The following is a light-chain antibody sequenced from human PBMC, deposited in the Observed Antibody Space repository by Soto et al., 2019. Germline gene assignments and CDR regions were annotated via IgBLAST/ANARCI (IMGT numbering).Light chain of an antibody. CDR1: QSVSSY. CDR3: QQRRNWPPIT. V-gene: IGKV3-11*01. Sequence: EIVLTQSPATLSLSPGERATLSCRASQSVSSYLAWYQQKPGQAPRLLIYDASNRAPGIPARFSGSGSGTDFTLTISSLEPEDFAVYSCQQRRNWPPITFGQGTRLEI. CDR2: DAS. J-gene: IGKJ5*01.